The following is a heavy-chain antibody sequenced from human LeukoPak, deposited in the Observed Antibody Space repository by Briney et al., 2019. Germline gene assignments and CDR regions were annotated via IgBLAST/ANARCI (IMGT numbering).Heavy chain of an antibody. CDR1: GFTFSNYY. CDR2: ISSSGSTI. J-gene: IGHJ4*02. D-gene: IGHD3-16*01. CDR3: ARDRLGESYPEGYFDY. Sequence: GGSLRLSCAASGFTFSNYYMSWIRQAPGKGLEWVSYISSSGSTIYYADSVKGRFTISRDNAKNSLYLQMNSLRAEDTAVYYCARDRLGESYPEGYFDYRGQGTLVTVSS. V-gene: IGHV3-11*04.